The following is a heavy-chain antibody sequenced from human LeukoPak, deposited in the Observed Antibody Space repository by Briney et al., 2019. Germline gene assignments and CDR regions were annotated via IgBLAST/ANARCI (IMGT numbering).Heavy chain of an antibody. CDR2: IYYSGST. J-gene: IGHJ3*02. D-gene: IGHD3-16*01. Sequence: SETLSLTCTVSGGAISGRRDYWGWIRQPPGKGLEWIASIYYSGSTHYNPSLKSRVTISVDTSRNQFSLELRTATAADSAIYYCARNVSRGEPGGAFDIWGQGTMVTVSS. CDR3: ARNVSRGEPGGAFDI. V-gene: IGHV4-39*01. CDR1: GGAISGRRDY.